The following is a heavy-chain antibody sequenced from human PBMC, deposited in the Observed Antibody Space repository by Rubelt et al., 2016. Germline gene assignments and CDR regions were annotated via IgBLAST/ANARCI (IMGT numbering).Heavy chain of an antibody. CDR2: LSGSGGST. V-gene: IGHV3-23*04. CDR1: GFTFSFYA. Sequence: VQLVESGGGVVQPGRSLRLSCAASGFTFSFYAMSWVRQAPGKGLELVSALSGSGGSTYYADSVKGRFTSSRDNSRNTLDLQMNSLRAEDTALYYWVFDFWGQGTRVTVSS. J-gene: IGHJ4*02. CDR3: VFDF.